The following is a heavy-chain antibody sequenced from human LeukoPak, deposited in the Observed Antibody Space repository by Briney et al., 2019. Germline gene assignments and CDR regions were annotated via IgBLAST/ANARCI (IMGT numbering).Heavy chain of an antibody. CDR2: IYYSGST. V-gene: IGHV4-59*01. J-gene: IGHJ6*02. Sequence: SETLSLTCTVSGGSISSYFWSWIRQPPGKGLEWIGHIYYSGSTNYNPSLKSRVTVSVDTSKNQFSLKLSSVTAADTAVYYCARLLTGSRTKKNYYYYGMDVWGQGTTVTVSS. CDR3: ARLLTGSRTKKNYYYYGMDV. D-gene: IGHD3-9*01. CDR1: GGSISSYF.